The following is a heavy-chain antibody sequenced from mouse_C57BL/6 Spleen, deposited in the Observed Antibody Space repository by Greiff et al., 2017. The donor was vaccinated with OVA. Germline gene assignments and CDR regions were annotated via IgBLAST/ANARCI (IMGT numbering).Heavy chain of an antibody. CDR2: IYPGSGST. Sequence: QVQLQQPGAELVKPGASVKMSCKASGYTFTSYWITWVKQRPGQGLEWIGDIYPGSGSTNYNEKFKSKATLTVDTSSSTAYMQLSSLTSEDSAVYYCARVPHYYGSSYRYFDVWGTGTTVTVSS. D-gene: IGHD1-1*01. J-gene: IGHJ1*03. CDR1: GYTFTSYW. V-gene: IGHV1-55*01. CDR3: ARVPHYYGSSYRYFDV.